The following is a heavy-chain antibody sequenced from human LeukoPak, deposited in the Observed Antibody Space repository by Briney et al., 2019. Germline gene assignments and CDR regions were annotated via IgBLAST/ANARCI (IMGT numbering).Heavy chain of an antibody. CDR2: FYHSGIT. V-gene: IGHV4-38-2*02. CDR1: GYSISSGYF. Sequence: SETLSLTCTVSGYSISSGYFWGWIRQPPGKGLEWIGSFYHSGITYYNPSLKSRVTISVDTSKNQFSLKLSSVTAADTAVYYCTRKIWPAEVLWFGELFKSRDYYYYYMDVWGKGTTVTISS. J-gene: IGHJ6*03. D-gene: IGHD3-10*01. CDR3: TRKIWPAEVLWFGELFKSRDYYYYYMDV.